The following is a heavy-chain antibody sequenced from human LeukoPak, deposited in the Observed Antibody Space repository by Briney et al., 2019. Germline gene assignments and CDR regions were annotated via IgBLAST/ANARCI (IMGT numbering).Heavy chain of an antibody. CDR3: ARRTILEWFPGY. V-gene: IGHV4-39*01. D-gene: IGHD3-3*01. Sequence: SETLSLTCTVSGGSISSSSYYWGWIRQPPGKGLEWIGSIYYSGSTYYNPSLKSRVTISVDTSKNQFSLKLSSVTAADTAVYYCARRTILEWFPGYWGQGTLVTVSS. J-gene: IGHJ4*02. CDR1: GGSISSSSYY. CDR2: IYYSGST.